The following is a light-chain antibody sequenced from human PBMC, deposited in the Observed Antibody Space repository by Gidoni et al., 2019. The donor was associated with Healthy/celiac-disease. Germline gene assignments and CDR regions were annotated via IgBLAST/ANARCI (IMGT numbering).Light chain of an antibody. CDR3: HQSYSTLYT. V-gene: IGKV1-39*01. CDR1: QSISSY. Sequence: DIQMTQSPSSLSASVGDRVTITCRASQSISSYLNWYQQKPGKAPKLLIYAASSLQSGVPSRFSGSGSGTDFTLTISSLQPEDFATYYSHQSYSTLYTFGQGTKLEIK. CDR2: AAS. J-gene: IGKJ2*01.